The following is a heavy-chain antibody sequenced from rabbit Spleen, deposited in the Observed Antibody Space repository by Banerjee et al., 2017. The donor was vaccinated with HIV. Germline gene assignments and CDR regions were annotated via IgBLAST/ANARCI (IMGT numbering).Heavy chain of an antibody. CDR3: ARDTGTSFSSYGMDL. CDR2: IYTGISTNT. V-gene: IGHV1S40*01. CDR1: GFSFSIDYF. D-gene: IGHD8-1*01. J-gene: IGHJ6*01. Sequence: QSLEESGGGLVKPEGSLTLTCTASGFSFSIDYFPCWVRQAPGKGLEWIACIYTGISTNTYYANWAKGRFTISKTSSTTVTLQMTSLTAADTATYFCARDTGTSFSSYGMDLWGPGTLVTVS.